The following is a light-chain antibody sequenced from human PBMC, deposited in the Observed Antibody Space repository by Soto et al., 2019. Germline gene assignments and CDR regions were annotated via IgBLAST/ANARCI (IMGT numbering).Light chain of an antibody. V-gene: IGLV1-40*01. CDR1: SSNIGAGYD. J-gene: IGLJ2*01. Sequence: QSVLTQPPSVSGAPGQRVTISCNGSSSNIGAGYDVHWYQQLPGTAPKLLIYGNSNRPSGVPDRFSGAKSGTSASLAITGLQAEDEAHYYCQSYDSSLSGYVVFGGGTKLTVL. CDR3: QSYDSSLSGYVV. CDR2: GNS.